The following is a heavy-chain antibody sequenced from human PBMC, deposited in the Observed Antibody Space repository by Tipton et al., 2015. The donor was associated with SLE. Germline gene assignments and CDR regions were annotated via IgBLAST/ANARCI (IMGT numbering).Heavy chain of an antibody. CDR1: GGSMSIYK. V-gene: IGHV4-59*01. D-gene: IGHD1-14*01. CDR3: ARGKTRVEY. Sequence: TLSLTCIVSGGSMSIYKWSWIRQTPGKGLEWIGFIYSSGSTMYNPSLKSRVTISVDTSKNQFSLTLTSVTAADTAVYYCARGKTRVEYWGQGTLVTVSS. J-gene: IGHJ4*02. CDR2: IYSSGST.